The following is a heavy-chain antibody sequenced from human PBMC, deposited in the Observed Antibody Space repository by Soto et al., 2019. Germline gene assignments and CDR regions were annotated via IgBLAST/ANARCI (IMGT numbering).Heavy chain of an antibody. J-gene: IGHJ1*01. CDR1: GFTFSSYA. D-gene: IGHD6-13*01. CDR3: AKDQAAAGTISRYFQH. Sequence: EVQLLESGGGLVQPGGSLRLSCAASGFTFSSYALTWVRQAPGKGLEWVSAISGGGGSTYYADSVKGRFTISRDNSKNTLDLQMSSLRAEDTAVYYCAKDQAAAGTISRYFQHWGQGTLAIVSS. V-gene: IGHV3-23*01. CDR2: ISGGGGST.